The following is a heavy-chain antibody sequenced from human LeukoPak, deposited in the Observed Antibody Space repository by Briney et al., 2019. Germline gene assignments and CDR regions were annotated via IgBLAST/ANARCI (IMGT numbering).Heavy chain of an antibody. CDR1: GYTFTSYY. Sequence: ASVKVSCKASGYTFTSYYMHWVRQAPGQGLEWMGIINPSGGSTSYAQKFQGRVTMTRDTSTSTVYMELSSLRSEDTAVYYCARDSSVYGDVPSSFDYWGQGTLVTVSS. CDR2: INPSGGST. J-gene: IGHJ4*02. V-gene: IGHV1-46*01. CDR3: ARDSSVYGDVPSSFDY. D-gene: IGHD4-17*01.